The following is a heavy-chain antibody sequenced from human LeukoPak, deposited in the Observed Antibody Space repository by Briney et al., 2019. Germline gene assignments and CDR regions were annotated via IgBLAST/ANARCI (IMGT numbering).Heavy chain of an antibody. J-gene: IGHJ3*02. CDR2: ISGSGGST. V-gene: IGHV3-23*01. CDR1: GFTFSSYA. Sequence: PGGSLRLSCAASGFTFSSYAMSWVRQAPGKGLEWVSAISGSGGSTYYADSVKGRFTISRDNSKNTLYLQMNSLRAEDTAVYYCAKDQGRFLEWLLDAFDIWGQGTMVTVSS. D-gene: IGHD3-3*01. CDR3: AKDQGRFLEWLLDAFDI.